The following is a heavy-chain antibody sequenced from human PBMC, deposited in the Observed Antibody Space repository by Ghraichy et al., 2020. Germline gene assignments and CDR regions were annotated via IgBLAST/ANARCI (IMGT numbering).Heavy chain of an antibody. CDR3: ARGLDGDRLFDY. D-gene: IGHD4-17*01. CDR1: GGSFSGYY. Sequence: SETLSLTCAVYGGSFSGYYWSWIRQPPGKGLEWIGEINHSGSTNYIPSLKSLVTISVDTSKNQFSLKLSSVTAADTAVYYCARGLDGDRLFDYWGQGTLVTVSS. J-gene: IGHJ4*02. V-gene: IGHV4-34*01. CDR2: INHSGST.